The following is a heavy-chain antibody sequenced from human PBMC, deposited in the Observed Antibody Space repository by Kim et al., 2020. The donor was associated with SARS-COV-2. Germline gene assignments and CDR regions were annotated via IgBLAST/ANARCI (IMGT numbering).Heavy chain of an antibody. D-gene: IGHD3-22*01. CDR1: GFSFSSYD. Sequence: GGSLRLSCAASGFSFSSYDMHWVRQATGRGLEWLAAIGISGDTYYPGSVKGRFTISRENPKKSFYLQMNSLRAGDTAVYYCARAPHGVNGSGYSFDIWGQGTTVTVSS. CDR2: IGISGDT. V-gene: IGHV3-13*01. CDR3: ARAPHGVNGSGYSFDI. J-gene: IGHJ3*02.